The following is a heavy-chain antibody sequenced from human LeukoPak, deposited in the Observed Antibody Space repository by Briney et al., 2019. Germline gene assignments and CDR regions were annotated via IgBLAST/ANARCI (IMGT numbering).Heavy chain of an antibody. CDR1: GGSISSGDYY. J-gene: IGHJ3*02. CDR3: ARDQTARAFDI. Sequence: PSETLSLTCTVSGGSISSGDYYWSWIRQPPGKGLEWIGYIYYSGSTYYNPSLKSRVTISVDTSKNQFSLKLSSVTAADTAVYYCARDQTARAFDIWGQGTMVTVSS. CDR2: IYYSGST. V-gene: IGHV4-30-4*01.